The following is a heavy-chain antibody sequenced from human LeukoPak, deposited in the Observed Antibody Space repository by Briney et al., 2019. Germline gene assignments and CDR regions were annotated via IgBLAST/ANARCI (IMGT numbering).Heavy chain of an antibody. CDR1: GYTLTELS. D-gene: IGHD6-13*01. J-gene: IGHJ4*02. CDR3: ATGIAAAGIFDY. Sequence: ASVKVSCKVSGYTLTELSMHWVRQAPGKGLEWMGGFDPEDGETIYAQKFRGRVTITEDTSTDTAYMELSSLRSEDTAVYYCATGIAAAGIFDYWGQGTLVTVSS. CDR2: FDPEDGET. V-gene: IGHV1-24*01.